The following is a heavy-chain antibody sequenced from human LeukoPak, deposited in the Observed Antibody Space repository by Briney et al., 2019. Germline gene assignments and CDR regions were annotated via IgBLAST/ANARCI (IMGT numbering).Heavy chain of an antibody. D-gene: IGHD3-22*01. J-gene: IGHJ4*02. Sequence: GGSLRLSCAASGFTFSSYAMSWVRQAPGKGLEWVSAISGSGGSTYYADSVKGRFTISRDNSKNTLYLQMNSLRAEDTAVYYCAKGPYYDSSGYYRYWGQGTLVTVSS. CDR3: AKGPYYDSSGYYRY. CDR2: ISGSGGST. CDR1: GFTFSSYA. V-gene: IGHV3-23*01.